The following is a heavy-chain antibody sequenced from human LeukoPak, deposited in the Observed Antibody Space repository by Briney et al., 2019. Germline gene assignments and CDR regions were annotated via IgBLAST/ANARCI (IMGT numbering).Heavy chain of an antibody. CDR3: AKQNYYDSSGYYLN. CDR1: GFTFSSYG. V-gene: IGHV3-30*02. J-gene: IGHJ4*02. Sequence: PGGSLRRSCAASGFTFSSYGMHWVRQAPGKGLEWVAFIRYDGSNKYYADSVKGRFTISRDNSKNTLYLQMNSLRAEDTAVYCCAKQNYYDSSGYYLNWGQGTLVTVSS. D-gene: IGHD3-22*01. CDR2: IRYDGSNK.